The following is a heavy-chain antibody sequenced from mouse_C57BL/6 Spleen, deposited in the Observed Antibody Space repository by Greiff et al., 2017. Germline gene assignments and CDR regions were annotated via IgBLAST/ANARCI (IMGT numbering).Heavy chain of an antibody. J-gene: IGHJ4*01. V-gene: IGHV5-17*01. D-gene: IGHD2-4*01. CDR3: ARPYYDYDEDAMDY. Sequence: EVQRVESGGGLVKPGGSLKLSCAASGFTFSDYGMHWVRQAPEKGLEWVAYISSGSSTIYYADTVKGRFTISRDNAKNTLFLQMTSLRSEDTAMYYCARPYYDYDEDAMDYWGQGTSVTVSS. CDR2: ISSGSSTI. CDR1: GFTFSDYG.